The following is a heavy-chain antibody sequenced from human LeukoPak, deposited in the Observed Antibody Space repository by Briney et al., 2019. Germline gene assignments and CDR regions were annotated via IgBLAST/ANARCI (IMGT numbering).Heavy chain of an antibody. CDR1: GYTLTELS. CDR2: FDPEDGET. J-gene: IGHJ6*02. Sequence: VASVKVSCKVSGYTLTELSMHWVRQAPGKGLEWMGGFDPEDGETIYAQKFQGRVTMTEDTSTDTAYMELSSLRSEDTAVYYCATDKRVPWGQLVRDYYYGMDVWGQGTTVTVSS. CDR3: ATDKRVPWGQLVRDYYYGMDV. V-gene: IGHV1-24*01. D-gene: IGHD6-13*01.